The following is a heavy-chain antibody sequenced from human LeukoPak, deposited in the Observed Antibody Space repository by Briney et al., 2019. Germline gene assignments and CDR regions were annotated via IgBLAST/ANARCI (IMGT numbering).Heavy chain of an antibody. J-gene: IGHJ4*02. CDR3: ARPGGYGVPPLDY. V-gene: IGHV3-74*01. CDR2: INRDGSTT. D-gene: IGHD5-12*01. Sequence: GGSLRLSCADSGFTFSSYWMHWVRQAPGKGLVWVSRINRDGSTTTYADSVKGRFTSSRYNAKNTLYLQINSLRAEDTAVYYCARPGGYGVPPLDYWGQGTLVTVAS. CDR1: GFTFSSYW.